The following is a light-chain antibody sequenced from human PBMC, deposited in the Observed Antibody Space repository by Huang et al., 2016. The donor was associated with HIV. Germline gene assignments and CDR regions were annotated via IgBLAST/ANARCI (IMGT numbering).Light chain of an antibody. Sequence: DIVMTQTPLSLSVPPGQPASISCKSRQSLLHSDGKTYLYWYLQKPGQPPQLLSYEGDNRVSGVPDRGSGGGSGTDCTVKISRVEAEDVGVYYCMHSTQHPYTFGQGTKLEIK. V-gene: IGKV2D-29*01. CDR2: EGD. CDR3: MHSTQHPYT. J-gene: IGKJ2*01. CDR1: QSLLHSDGKTY.